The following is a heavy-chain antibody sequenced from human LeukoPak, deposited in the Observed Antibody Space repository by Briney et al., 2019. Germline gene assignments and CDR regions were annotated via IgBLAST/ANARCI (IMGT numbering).Heavy chain of an antibody. Sequence: GGSLRLSCAASGFTFRNYWMSWIRQAPGKGLEWVADINPDGSQKYSVDSVKGRFTISRDNAKNSLFLQMNSLRAEDTAVYYCVRQMIRFWFDPWGQGTQVTVSP. CDR3: VRQMIRFWFDP. CDR1: GFTFRNYW. J-gene: IGHJ5*02. V-gene: IGHV3-7*01. D-gene: IGHD3-16*01. CDR2: INPDGSQK.